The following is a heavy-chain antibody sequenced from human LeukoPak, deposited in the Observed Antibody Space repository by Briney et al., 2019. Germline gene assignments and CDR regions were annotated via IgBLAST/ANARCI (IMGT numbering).Heavy chain of an antibody. Sequence: SVKVSCKASGGTFSSYAISWVRQAPGQGLEWMGRIIPIFGTANYAQKFQGRVTITTDESPSTAYMELSSLRSEDTAVYYCARDRGNWNDMNWFDPWGQGTLVTVSS. CDR3: ARDRGNWNDMNWFDP. V-gene: IGHV1-69*05. CDR2: IIPIFGTA. CDR1: GGTFSSYA. D-gene: IGHD1-1*01. J-gene: IGHJ5*02.